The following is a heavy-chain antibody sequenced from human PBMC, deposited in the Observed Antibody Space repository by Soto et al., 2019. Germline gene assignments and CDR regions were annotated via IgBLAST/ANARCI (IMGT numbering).Heavy chain of an antibody. V-gene: IGHV3-30*18. CDR2: ISYDGSNK. Sequence: QVQLVESGGGVVQPGRSLRLSCAASGFTFSSYGMHWVRQAPGKGLEWVAVISYDGSNKYYADSVKGRFTISRDNSKNTLYLQMNSLRAEDTAVYDCAKDLVGAIGYWGQGTLVTVSS. D-gene: IGHD1-26*01. J-gene: IGHJ4*02. CDR1: GFTFSSYG. CDR3: AKDLVGAIGY.